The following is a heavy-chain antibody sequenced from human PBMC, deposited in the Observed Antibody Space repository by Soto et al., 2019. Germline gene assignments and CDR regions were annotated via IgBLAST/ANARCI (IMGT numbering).Heavy chain of an antibody. V-gene: IGHV3-21*06. Sequence: GSLRLSCTGSGXTFSSSTMTWVRQGPGKGLEWVSSISSSSSYIYFADSLKGRFTISRDNAKNSLYLQMKSLRAEDTAVYYCARDIGEMSDVWGQGTQVTVS. J-gene: IGHJ4*02. CDR1: GXTFSSST. CDR2: ISSSSSYI. CDR3: ARDIGEMSDV.